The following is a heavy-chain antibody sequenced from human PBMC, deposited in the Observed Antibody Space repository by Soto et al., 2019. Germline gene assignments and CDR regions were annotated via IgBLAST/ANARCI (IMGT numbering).Heavy chain of an antibody. Sequence: PGGSLSISCAASGFTFSNAWMSWVRQAPGKGLEWVGRIKSKTDGGTTDYAAPVKGRFTISRDDSKNTLYLQMNSLKTEDTAVYYCTTESLTYYYGMDVWGQGTTVTVSS. J-gene: IGHJ6*02. CDR3: TTESLTYYYGMDV. CDR1: GFTFSNAW. V-gene: IGHV3-15*01. D-gene: IGHD2-21*02. CDR2: IKSKTDGGTT.